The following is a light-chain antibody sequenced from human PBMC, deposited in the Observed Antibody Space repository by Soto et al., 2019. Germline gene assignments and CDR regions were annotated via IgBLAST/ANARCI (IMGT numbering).Light chain of an antibody. CDR1: SSDVGGYNY. Sequence: QSALTQPPSASGSPGQSVTISCTGTSSDVGGYNYVSWYQQHPGKAPKLMIYEVTQRPSGVPNRFSGSKSGNTASLTVSGLQAEDEADYYCQSYDSNNWVFGGGTKLTVL. CDR2: EVT. J-gene: IGLJ3*02. CDR3: QSYDSNNWV. V-gene: IGLV2-8*01.